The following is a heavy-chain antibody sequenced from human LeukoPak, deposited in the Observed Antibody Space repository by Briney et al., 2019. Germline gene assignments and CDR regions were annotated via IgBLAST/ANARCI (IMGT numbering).Heavy chain of an antibody. CDR2: IYPADSDT. CDR3: ARLRSSSFDALDI. V-gene: IGHV5-51*01. CDR1: GYNFDTYW. J-gene: IGHJ3*02. Sequence: GESLKISCKGSGYNFDTYWIAWVRQMPGKGLEWMGIIYPADSDTRYSPSFQGQVTISADKSISTAYLQWSSLKAADTAMYYCARLRSSSFDALDIWGQGTMVTVSS. D-gene: IGHD6-19*01.